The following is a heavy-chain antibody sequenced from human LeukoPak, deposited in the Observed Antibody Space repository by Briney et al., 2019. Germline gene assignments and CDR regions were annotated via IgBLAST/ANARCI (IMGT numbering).Heavy chain of an antibody. J-gene: IGHJ4*02. CDR3: ARRVDTGMFTELDY. D-gene: IGHD5-18*01. CDR1: GFTFSAYA. V-gene: IGHV3-21*01. Sequence: PGGSLRLSCEASGFTFSAYAMTWVRQAPGKGLDWVSSITSSSTYIYYADSVKGRFTISRDNAKNSLYLQMNSLRAEDTAVYYCARRVDTGMFTELDYWGQGTLVTVSS. CDR2: ITSSSTYI.